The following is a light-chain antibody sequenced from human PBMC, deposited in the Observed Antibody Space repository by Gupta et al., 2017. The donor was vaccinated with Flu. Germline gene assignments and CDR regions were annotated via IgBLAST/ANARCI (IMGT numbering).Light chain of an antibody. CDR3: MQNIHPPWT. V-gene: IGKV2D-29*01. J-gene: IGKJ1*01. Sequence: MCNTCRRCLHYSDGKTYLAWYEQRPGQPPQPLIYEASNRFSGVSDRFSGSGSETDFTLKISRVQADDVAIYYCMQNIHPPWTFGRGTTVEIK. CDR2: EAS. CDR1: RCLHYSDGKTY.